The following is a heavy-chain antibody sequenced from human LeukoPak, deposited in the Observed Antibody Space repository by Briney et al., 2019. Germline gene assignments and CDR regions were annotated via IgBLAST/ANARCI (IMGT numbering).Heavy chain of an antibody. Sequence: ASVKVSCKASGYTFTSYGISWVRQAPGQGLEWMGWISAYNGNTNYAQKLQGRVTMTTDTSTSTAYMELRSLRSDDTAVYYCARESASYYDFWSGSSFFDYWGQGTLVTVSS. J-gene: IGHJ4*02. CDR1: GYTFTSYG. D-gene: IGHD3-3*01. CDR2: ISAYNGNT. CDR3: ARESASYYDFWSGSSFFDY. V-gene: IGHV1-18*01.